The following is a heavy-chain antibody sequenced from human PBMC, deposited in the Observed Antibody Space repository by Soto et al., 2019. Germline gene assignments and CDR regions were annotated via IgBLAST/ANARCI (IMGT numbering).Heavy chain of an antibody. CDR1: GYTFTHYY. J-gene: IGHJ4*02. CDR2: INPNGGST. CDR3: ATSVNSAMAFDY. Sequence: QVQLVQSGTEVKKPGASVKVSCKASGYTFTHYYIHWVRQAPGQGLEWMGIINPNGGSTTYAQKFRAGFTMTRDTSTSTVYMELSSLRSEDSAVYYCATSVNSAMAFDYWGQGTLVTVSS. V-gene: IGHV1-46*01. D-gene: IGHD5-18*01.